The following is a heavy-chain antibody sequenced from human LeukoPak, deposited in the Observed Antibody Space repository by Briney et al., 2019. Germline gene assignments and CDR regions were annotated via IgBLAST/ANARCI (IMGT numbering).Heavy chain of an antibody. J-gene: IGHJ4*02. CDR3: ARVIGYCSSTSCYGSSDFDY. CDR1: GGSFSGYY. V-gene: IGHV4-34*01. CDR2: TNHSGST. Sequence: PSETLSLTCAVYGGSFSGYYWSWIRQPPGKGLEWIGETNHSGSTNYNPSLKSRVTISVDTSKNQFSLKLSSVTAADTAVYYCARVIGYCSSTSCYGSSDFDYWGQGTLVTVSS. D-gene: IGHD2-2*03.